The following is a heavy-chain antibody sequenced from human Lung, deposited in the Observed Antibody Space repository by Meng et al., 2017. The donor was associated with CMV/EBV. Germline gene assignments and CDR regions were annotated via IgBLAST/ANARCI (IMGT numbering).Heavy chain of an antibody. CDR3: AKPTVYCGGDCYSDFDY. CDR2: IYSGGSST. Sequence: GGSXRLXCAASGFTFSSYAMSWVRQAPGKGLEWVSVIYSGGSSTYYADSVKGRFTISRDNSKNTLYLQMNSLRAEDTAVYYCAKPTVYCGGDCYSDFDYWGQGTXVTGSS. CDR1: GFTFSSYA. D-gene: IGHD2-21*01. V-gene: IGHV3-23*03. J-gene: IGHJ4*02.